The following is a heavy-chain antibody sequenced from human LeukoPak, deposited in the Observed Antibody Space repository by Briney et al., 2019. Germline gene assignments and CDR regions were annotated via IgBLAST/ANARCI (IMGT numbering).Heavy chain of an antibody. V-gene: IGHV3-7*01. CDR1: GFTFSSYW. J-gene: IGHJ4*02. CDR3: ARHRGYSYGYRDY. Sequence: PGRSLRLSCAASGFTFSSYWMSWVRQAPGKGLEWVANINQDGSEKYYVDSVKGRFTMSRDNAKNSLYLQMNSLRAEDTAGYYCARHRGYSYGYRDYWGQGTLVTVSS. CDR2: INQDGSEK. D-gene: IGHD5-18*01.